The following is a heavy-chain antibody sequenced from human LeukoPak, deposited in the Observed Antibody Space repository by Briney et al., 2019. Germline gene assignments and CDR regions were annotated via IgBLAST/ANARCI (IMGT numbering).Heavy chain of an antibody. J-gene: IGHJ4*02. CDR1: GFIFKTYT. CDR2: ITGDCKYI. Sequence: GGSLRLSRAASGFIFKTYTMTWVRQAPGKGLEWVSSITGDCKYITYADSVKGRFTISRDNAKNSLYLQAASLRGDDTATYYCAREGNDYYYDQWGQGTLVTVSP. V-gene: IGHV3-21*01. D-gene: IGHD3-16*01. CDR3: AREGNDYYYDQ.